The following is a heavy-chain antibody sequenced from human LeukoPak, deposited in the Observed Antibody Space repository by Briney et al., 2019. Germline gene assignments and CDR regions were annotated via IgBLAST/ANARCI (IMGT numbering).Heavy chain of an antibody. Sequence: TGGSLRLSCAASGFTFSSYAMHWVRQAPGKGLEWVAVIPYDGSNKYYADSVKGRFTISRDNSKNTLYLQMNSLRAEDTAVYYCARAGTTLYYYYYYYMDVWGKGTTVTVSS. V-gene: IGHV3-30*01. D-gene: IGHD1-7*01. J-gene: IGHJ6*03. CDR1: GFTFSSYA. CDR3: ARAGTTLYYYYYYYMDV. CDR2: IPYDGSNK.